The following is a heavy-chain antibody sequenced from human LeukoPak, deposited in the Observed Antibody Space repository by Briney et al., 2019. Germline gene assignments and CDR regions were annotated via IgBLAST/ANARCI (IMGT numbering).Heavy chain of an antibody. CDR1: GGSFSGYY. V-gene: IGHV4-34*01. Sequence: PSETLSLTCAVYGGSFSGYYWSWIRQPPGKGLEWIGEINHSGSTNYNPTLKSRVTISVDTSKNQFSLKLSSVTAADTAVYYCARGPRHDYDFWSGYDFDYWGQGTLVTVSS. CDR3: ARGPRHDYDFWSGYDFDY. J-gene: IGHJ4*02. CDR2: INHSGST. D-gene: IGHD3-3*01.